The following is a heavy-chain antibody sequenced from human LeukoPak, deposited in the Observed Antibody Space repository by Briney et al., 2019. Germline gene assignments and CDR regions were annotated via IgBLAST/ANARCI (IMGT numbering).Heavy chain of an antibody. Sequence: GGSLRLSCAASGFTFSSYAMHWVRQAPGKGLEWVAVISYDGSNKYYADSVKGRFTISRDNSKNTLYLQMNSLRAEDTAVYYCARDASYYASYNWFDPWGQGTLVTVSS. J-gene: IGHJ5*02. V-gene: IGHV3-30-3*01. CDR1: GFTFSSYA. CDR3: ARDASYYASYNWFDP. D-gene: IGHD3-10*01. CDR2: ISYDGSNK.